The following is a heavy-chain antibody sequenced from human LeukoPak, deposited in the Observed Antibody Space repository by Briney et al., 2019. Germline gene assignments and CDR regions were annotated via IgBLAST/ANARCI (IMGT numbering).Heavy chain of an antibody. CDR1: GFTSSNYN. J-gene: IGHJ4*02. Sequence: GRSLRLSCAASGFTSSNYNMNWVRQAPRKVLEWVSSIISSSSYIYYADLVKGRLTISRGNSKNSLYLQMNSLRAEDTAVYYCARGFSYSSSWYVDHWGQGTLVTVCS. D-gene: IGHD6-13*01. CDR2: IISSSSYI. V-gene: IGHV3-21*01. CDR3: ARGFSYSSSWYVDH.